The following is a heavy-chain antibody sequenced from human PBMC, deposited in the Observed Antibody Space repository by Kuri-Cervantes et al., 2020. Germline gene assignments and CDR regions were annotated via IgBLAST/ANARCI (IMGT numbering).Heavy chain of an antibody. CDR3: ARLGYIDFDY. Sequence: GSLRLSCTVSGGSISSYYWSWIRQPPGKGLEWIGYIYYSGSTNYNPSLKSRVTISVDTSKNQFSLKLSSVTATDTAVYYCARLGYIDFDYWGQGTLVTVSS. V-gene: IGHV4-59*08. CDR1: GGSISSYY. D-gene: IGHD5-24*01. J-gene: IGHJ4*02. CDR2: IYYSGST.